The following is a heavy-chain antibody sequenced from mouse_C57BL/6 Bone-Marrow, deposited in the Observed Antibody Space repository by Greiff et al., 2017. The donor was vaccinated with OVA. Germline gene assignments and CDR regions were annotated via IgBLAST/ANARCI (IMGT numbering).Heavy chain of an antibody. Sequence: VQLQQSGAELVRPGSSVKMSCKTSGYTFTSYGINWVKQRPGQGLEWIGYIYLGNGYTEYNEKFKGKATLTSDTSSSTAYMQHSSLTSEDSAIYFCARDETGRGDYWGQGTSVTVSS. CDR1: GYTFTSYG. CDR3: ARDETGRGDY. J-gene: IGHJ4*01. V-gene: IGHV1-58*01. D-gene: IGHD4-1*01. CDR2: IYLGNGYT.